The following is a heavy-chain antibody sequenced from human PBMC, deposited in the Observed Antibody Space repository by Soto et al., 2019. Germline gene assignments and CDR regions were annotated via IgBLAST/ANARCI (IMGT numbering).Heavy chain of an antibody. J-gene: IGHJ4*02. CDR1: GFTVSNNH. CDR2: IYYNGNT. D-gene: IGHD5-18*01. CDR3: ATGGDTAKDGY. Sequence: VQLVESGGGLIQPGGSLRLSCAASGFTVSNNHMTWVRQAPGRGPEWVSTIYYNGNTFYADSVKGRFTISRDNSKNMLYLQMISLRAEDTALYYCATGGDTAKDGYWGQGTLVTVSS. V-gene: IGHV3-53*01.